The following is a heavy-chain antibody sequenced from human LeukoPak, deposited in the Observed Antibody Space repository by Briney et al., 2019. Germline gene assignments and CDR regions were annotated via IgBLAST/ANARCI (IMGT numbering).Heavy chain of an antibody. J-gene: IGHJ6*02. CDR2: IIPIFGTA. CDR1: GGTFSSYA. V-gene: IGHV1-69*13. Sequence: ASVKMSFTSSGGTFSSYAISWVRQAPGQGLEWMGGIIPIFGTANYAQKFQGRVTITADESTSTAYMELSSLRSEDTAVYYCARHDPIVVVPAAMSDYYCYYGMDVWGQGTTVTVSS. CDR3: ARHDPIVVVPAAMSDYYCYYGMDV. D-gene: IGHD2-2*01.